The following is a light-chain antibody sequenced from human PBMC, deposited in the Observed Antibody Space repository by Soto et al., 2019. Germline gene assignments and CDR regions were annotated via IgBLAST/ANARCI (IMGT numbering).Light chain of an antibody. CDR1: SSNVGGYNY. V-gene: IGLV2-11*01. J-gene: IGLJ1*01. CDR2: DVS. CDR3: CSYAGSYSYV. Sequence: QSVRTQPRSASGSPGQSVAISCTGTSSNVGGYNYVSWYQEHPGKAPKLMIYDVSKRPSGVPDRFSGSKSGNTASLTISGLQAEDEADYYCCSYAGSYSYVFGTGTKVTVL.